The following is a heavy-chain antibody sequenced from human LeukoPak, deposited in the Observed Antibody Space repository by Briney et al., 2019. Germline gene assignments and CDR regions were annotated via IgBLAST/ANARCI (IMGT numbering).Heavy chain of an antibody. V-gene: IGHV4-59*02. Sequence: SETLSLTCTVSGGSVSDYYWGWIRQSPGKALEWIGYIYYTETSYNPSLKSRVTISADTSRDQFSLKLSSVTAADTAVYYCASQKLGNDYWGQGILVTVSS. J-gene: IGHJ4*02. CDR3: ASQKLGNDY. D-gene: IGHD7-27*01. CDR2: IYYTET. CDR1: GGSVSDYY.